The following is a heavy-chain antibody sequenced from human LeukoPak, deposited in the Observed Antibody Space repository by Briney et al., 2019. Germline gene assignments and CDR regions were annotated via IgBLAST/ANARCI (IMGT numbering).Heavy chain of an antibody. J-gene: IGHJ2*01. CDR1: GGSISSGDYY. D-gene: IGHD6-19*01. V-gene: IGHV4-30-4*08. CDR3: ARDGEAEYSSGWGYPYWYFDL. Sequence: SETLSLTCTVSGGSISSGDYYWSWIRQPPGKGLEWIGYIYYSGSTYYNPSLKSRVTISVDTSKNQFSLKLSSVTAADTAVYYCARDGEAEYSSGWGYPYWYFDLWGRGTLVTVSS. CDR2: IYYSGST.